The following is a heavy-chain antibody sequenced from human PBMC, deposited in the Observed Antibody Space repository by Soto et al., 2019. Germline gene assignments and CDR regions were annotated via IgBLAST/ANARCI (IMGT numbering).Heavy chain of an antibody. J-gene: IGHJ4*02. V-gene: IGHV3-53*01. CDR2: FESGGSI. CDR3: ARAGVTPDFFDY. Sequence: LRLSCAASGFSVRTIYMSWVRQAPGKGLEWVSVFESGGSIYYADSVKGRFIISRDYAKNTVYLQMNSLTVEDTAVYYCARAGVTPDFFDYWGQGTLVTSPQ. D-gene: IGHD2-21*02. CDR1: GFSVRTIY.